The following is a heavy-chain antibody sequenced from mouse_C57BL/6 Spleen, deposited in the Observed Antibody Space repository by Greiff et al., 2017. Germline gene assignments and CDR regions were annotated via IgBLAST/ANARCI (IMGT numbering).Heavy chain of an antibody. J-gene: IGHJ4*01. V-gene: IGHV1-55*01. D-gene: IGHD2-4*01. CDR3: ARSGYDYFYAMDY. Sequence: QVQLKQPGAELVKPGASVKMSCKASGYTFTSYWITWVKQRPGQGLEWIGDIYPGSGSTNYTETFKSKATLTVDTSSSTAYMQLSSLTSEDSAVXYCARSGYDYFYAMDYWGQGTSVTVSS. CDR1: GYTFTSYW. CDR2: IYPGSGST.